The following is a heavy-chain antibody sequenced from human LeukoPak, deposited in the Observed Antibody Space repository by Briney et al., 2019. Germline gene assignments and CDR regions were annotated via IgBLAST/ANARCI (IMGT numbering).Heavy chain of an antibody. CDR2: ISSSSSYI. J-gene: IGHJ4*02. V-gene: IGHV3-21*01. CDR1: GFTFSSYT. CDR3: ARDRGSGSFDY. Sequence: TGGSLRLSYAGSGFTFSSYTMNWVRQARGKGLEWLSSISSSSSYIYYADSVKGRFTISRDNAKNSLYLQMNSLRAEDTAVYYCARDRGSGSFDYWGQGTLVTVSS. D-gene: IGHD3-10*01.